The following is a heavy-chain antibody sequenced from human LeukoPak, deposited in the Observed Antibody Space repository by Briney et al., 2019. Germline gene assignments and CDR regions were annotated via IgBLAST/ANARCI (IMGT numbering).Heavy chain of an antibody. CDR2: IYYSGST. V-gene: IGHV4-31*03. Sequence: SETLSLTCTVSGGSISSGVYYWSWIRQHPGKGLEWIGYIYYSGSTYYNPSLKSRVTISVDTSKNQFSLKLSSVTAADTAVYYCARAITMVRGVIIGWFDPWGQGTLVTVSS. J-gene: IGHJ5*02. D-gene: IGHD3-10*01. CDR1: GGSISSGVYY. CDR3: ARAITMVRGVIIGWFDP.